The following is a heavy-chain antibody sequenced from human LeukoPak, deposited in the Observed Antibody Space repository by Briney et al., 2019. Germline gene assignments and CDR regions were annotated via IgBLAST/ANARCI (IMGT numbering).Heavy chain of an antibody. CDR1: GYTFTTYD. CDR2: MRPETGHT. V-gene: IGHV1-8*01. CDR3: ARAGYYDILTGYYNY. Sequence: GASVTVSCKASGYTFTTYDICWVRQASGQGLEWLGWMRPETGHTGFAQEFQGRVTLTRDTSIGTAYMTLSSLRSEDTAVYYCARAGYYDILTGYYNYWGQGTLVTVSS. J-gene: IGHJ4*02. D-gene: IGHD3-9*01.